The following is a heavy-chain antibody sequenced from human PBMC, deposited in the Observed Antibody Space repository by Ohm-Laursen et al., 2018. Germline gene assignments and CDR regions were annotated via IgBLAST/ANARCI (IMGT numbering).Heavy chain of an antibody. D-gene: IGHD3-10*01. Sequence: SLRLSCAAPGFTFSSYGMHWVRQAPGKGLEWVSTIRDSGGRSHCADSVKGRFTVSRDNSKNTLYLQVNSLRAEDTAVYYCAKSRSGDGINFDCWGQGTLVTVSS. CDR1: GFTFSSYG. CDR2: IRDSGGRS. CDR3: AKSRSGDGINFDC. J-gene: IGHJ4*02. V-gene: IGHV3-23*01.